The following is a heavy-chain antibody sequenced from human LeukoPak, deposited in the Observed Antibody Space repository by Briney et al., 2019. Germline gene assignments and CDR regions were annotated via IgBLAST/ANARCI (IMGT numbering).Heavy chain of an antibody. CDR1: GSTFSIYG. CDR3: ASSSAWYEPIDY. CDR2: IWYDGSNK. J-gene: IGHJ4*02. Sequence: SGGSLRLSCAASGSTFSIYGIHWVRQAPGKGLEWVAVIWYDGSNKYYADSVKGRFTISRDNSKNTLYLQMNSLRAEDTAVYYCASSSAWYEPIDYWGQGTLVTVSS. D-gene: IGHD6-19*01. V-gene: IGHV3-33*01.